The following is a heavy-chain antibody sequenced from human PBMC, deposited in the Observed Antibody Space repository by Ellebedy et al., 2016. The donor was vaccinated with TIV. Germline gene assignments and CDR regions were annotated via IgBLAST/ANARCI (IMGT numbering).Heavy chain of an antibody. CDR3: ARDRYYGSGHYNFFDY. V-gene: IGHV1-3*04. CDR1: GYTFTAYS. Sequence: ASVKVSCKASGYTFTAYSMHWVRQAPAQRPEWMGYIITGTGYTQLLQKFHDRVSITIDASANTAYMEPPHMRSEDTALYYCARDRYYGSGHYNFFDYWGQGTLVTVSS. CDR2: IITGTGYT. D-gene: IGHD3-10*01. J-gene: IGHJ4*02.